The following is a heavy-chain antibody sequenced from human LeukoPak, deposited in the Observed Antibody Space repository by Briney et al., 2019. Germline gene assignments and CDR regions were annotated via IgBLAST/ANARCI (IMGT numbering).Heavy chain of an antibody. CDR3: ARAGSSSPRSGGYYYYYMDV. CDR1: GFTFSDYA. J-gene: IGHJ6*03. Sequence: GGSLRLSCAASGFTFSDYAMSWVRQAPGKGLEWVANIKQDGSEKYYVDSVKGRFTISRDNAKNSLYLQMNSLRAEDTAVYYCARAGSSSPRSGGYYYYYMDVWGKGTTVTVSS. D-gene: IGHD6-6*01. V-gene: IGHV3-7*01. CDR2: IKQDGSEK.